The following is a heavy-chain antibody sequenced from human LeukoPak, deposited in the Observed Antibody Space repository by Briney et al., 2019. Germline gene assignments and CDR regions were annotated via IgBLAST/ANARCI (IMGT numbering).Heavy chain of an antibody. D-gene: IGHD6-19*01. CDR1: GFTFDDYA. Sequence: GRSLKLSCAASGFTFDDYAMHWVRQAPGKGLEWVSGISWNSGSIGYADSVKGRFTISRDNAKNSLYLQMDNLRVEDTAFYYCAKDNRRHYTSGPNPDSLHWGQGALVTVSS. J-gene: IGHJ4*02. CDR2: ISWNSGSI. V-gene: IGHV3-9*01. CDR3: AKDNRRHYTSGPNPDSLH.